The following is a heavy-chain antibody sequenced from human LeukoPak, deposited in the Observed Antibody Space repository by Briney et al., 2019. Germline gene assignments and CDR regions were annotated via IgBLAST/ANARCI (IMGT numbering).Heavy chain of an antibody. CDR1: GGSISSSSYY. CDR3: ARLRIGTDYYDSSGYYPDY. Sequence: PSETLSLTCTVSGGSISSSSYYWGWIRQPPGKGLEWIGSIYYSGSTYYNSSLKSRVTISVDTSKHQFSLKLSSVTAADTAVYYCARLRIGTDYYDSSGYYPDYWGQGTLVTVSS. V-gene: IGHV4-39*01. D-gene: IGHD3-22*01. J-gene: IGHJ4*02. CDR2: IYYSGST.